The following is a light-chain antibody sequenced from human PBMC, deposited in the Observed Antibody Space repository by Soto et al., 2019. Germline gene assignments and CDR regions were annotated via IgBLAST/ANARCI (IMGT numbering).Light chain of an antibody. Sequence: QSALTQPASVSGSPGQSITISCTGTSSDVGGYNYDSWYQQHPGKAPKLMIYEVSNRPSGVSNRFSGSKSGNTASLTISGLQAEDEADSYCSSYTSISTWVFGGGTKLTVL. V-gene: IGLV2-14*01. CDR1: SSDVGGYNY. J-gene: IGLJ3*02. CDR3: SSYTSISTWV. CDR2: EVS.